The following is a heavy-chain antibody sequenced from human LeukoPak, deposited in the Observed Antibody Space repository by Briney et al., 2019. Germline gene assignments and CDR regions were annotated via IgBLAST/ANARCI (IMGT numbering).Heavy chain of an antibody. CDR1: GFSFSNYW. V-gene: IGHV3-74*01. CDR2: INTDGSST. D-gene: IGHD5-12*01. Sequence: GGSLRLSCAVSGFSFSNYWMHWVRQAPGKGLVWVSRINTDGSSTDYADSVKGRFTISRDNAKNTLYLQMNSLRAEDTAVYYCARDLDGYRSGNGAWGQGTLVTVSS. CDR3: ARDLDGYRSGNGA. J-gene: IGHJ5*02.